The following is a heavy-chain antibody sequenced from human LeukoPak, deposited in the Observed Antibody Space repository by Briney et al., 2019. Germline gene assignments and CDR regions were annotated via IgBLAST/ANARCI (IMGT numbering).Heavy chain of an antibody. D-gene: IGHD6-13*01. Sequence: SETLSLTCAVSGYPISSGYYWGWIRQPPGKGLEWIGSIYHSGSTYYNPSLKSRVTISVDTSKNQFSLKLSSVTAADTAVYYCASGSSLVWFDPWGQGTLVTVSS. CDR1: GYPISSGYY. CDR2: IYHSGST. J-gene: IGHJ5*02. V-gene: IGHV4-38-2*01. CDR3: ASGSSLVWFDP.